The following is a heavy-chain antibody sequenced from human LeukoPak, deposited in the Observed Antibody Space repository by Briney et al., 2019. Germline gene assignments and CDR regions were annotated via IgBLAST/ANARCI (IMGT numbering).Heavy chain of an antibody. CDR2: INHSGST. Sequence: PSETLSLTCTVSGGSISSSPYYWNWIRQPPGKGLEWIGEINHSGSTNYNPSLKSRVTISVDTSKNQFSLKLSSVTAADTAVYYCARGQEQQLVSGSRTSPGGDWFDPWGQGTLVTVSS. V-gene: IGHV4-39*07. CDR3: ARGQEQQLVSGSRTSPGGDWFDP. D-gene: IGHD6-13*01. CDR1: GGSISSSPYY. J-gene: IGHJ5*02.